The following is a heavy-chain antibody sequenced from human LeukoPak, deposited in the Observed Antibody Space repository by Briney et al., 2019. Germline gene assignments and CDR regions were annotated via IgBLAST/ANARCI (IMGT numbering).Heavy chain of an antibody. CDR1: GFSFGDHS. V-gene: IGHV3-30*02. D-gene: IGHD6-19*01. Sequence: GGSVRLSCTGSGFSFGDHSMSWVRQAPGKGLEWVAFIRYDGSNKYYADSVKGRFTISRDNSKNTLYLQMNSLRAEDTAVYYCAKAIAVAGTDYWGQGTLVTVSS. CDR2: IRYDGSNK. J-gene: IGHJ4*02. CDR3: AKAIAVAGTDY.